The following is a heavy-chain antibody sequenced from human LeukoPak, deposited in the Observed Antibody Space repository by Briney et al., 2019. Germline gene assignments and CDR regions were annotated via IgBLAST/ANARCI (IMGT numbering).Heavy chain of an antibody. Sequence: SETLSLTCAVYGGSFSGYYWSWIRQPPGKGLEWIGEINHSGSTNYNPSLKSRVTISVDTSKNQFSLKLSSLTAADTAVYYCARGTRYGGTNYWGQGTLVTVSS. CDR1: GGSFSGYY. D-gene: IGHD4-23*01. J-gene: IGHJ4*02. V-gene: IGHV4-34*01. CDR3: ARGTRYGGTNY. CDR2: INHSGST.